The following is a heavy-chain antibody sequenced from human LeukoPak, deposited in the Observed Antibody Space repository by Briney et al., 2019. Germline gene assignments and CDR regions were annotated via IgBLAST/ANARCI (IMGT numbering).Heavy chain of an antibody. Sequence: SSVKVSCKASGGTFSSYAISWVRQAPGQGLEWMGRIIPIFGTANYAQKFQGRVTITTDESTSTAYMELSSLRSEDTAVYYCARGPSIDSSGYYHFDYWGQGTLVTVSS. CDR3: ARGPSIDSSGYYHFDY. D-gene: IGHD3-22*01. CDR2: IIPIFGTA. V-gene: IGHV1-69*05. CDR1: GGTFSSYA. J-gene: IGHJ4*02.